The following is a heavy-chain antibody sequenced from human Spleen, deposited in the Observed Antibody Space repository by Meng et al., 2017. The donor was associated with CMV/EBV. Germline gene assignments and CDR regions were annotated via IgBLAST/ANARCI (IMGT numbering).Heavy chain of an antibody. Sequence: SGGAITDYYWSWIRQPHGKGLEWIGYVHHSGNTNYNPSLWSRVTVELDTSKNQFSLKMDSMTSADAAVYYCAGWQLHGVVIIEGFDSWGQGTLVTVSS. J-gene: IGHJ5*01. D-gene: IGHD3-3*01. CDR1: GGAITDYY. CDR3: AGWQLHGVVIIEGFDS. V-gene: IGHV4-59*01. CDR2: VHHSGNT.